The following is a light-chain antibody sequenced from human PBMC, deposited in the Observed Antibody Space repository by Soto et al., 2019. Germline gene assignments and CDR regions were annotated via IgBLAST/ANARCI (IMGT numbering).Light chain of an antibody. CDR2: AAS. V-gene: IGKV1-39*01. CDR1: QSIGSH. CDR3: QQSYTTPWT. J-gene: IGKJ1*01. Sequence: DIQMTQSPSSLSASVGDRVTITCRASQSIGSHLNWYQQKVGKAPRILICAASTLQSGVPSRFSGSGSGTDFTLTISSLQPDDFATYYCQQSYTTPWTFGQGTKVEI.